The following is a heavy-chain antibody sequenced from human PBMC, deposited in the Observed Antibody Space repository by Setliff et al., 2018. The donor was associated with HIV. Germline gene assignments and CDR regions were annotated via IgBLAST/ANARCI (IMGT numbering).Heavy chain of an antibody. CDR2: IYHSGST. J-gene: IGHJ4*02. CDR3: ARMYSGYDWSPAGARTRHFDY. CDR1: GYSISSGYY. V-gene: IGHV4-38-2*01. D-gene: IGHD5-12*01. Sequence: SETLSLTCAVSGYSISSGYYWGWIRQPPGKGLEWIGSIYHSGSTYYNPSLKSRVTISVDTSKNQFSLKLSSVTAADTAVYYCARMYSGYDWSPAGARTRHFDYWGQGTLVTVSS.